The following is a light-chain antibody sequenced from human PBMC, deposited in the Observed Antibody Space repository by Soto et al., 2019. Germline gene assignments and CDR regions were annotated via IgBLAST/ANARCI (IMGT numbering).Light chain of an antibody. V-gene: IGKV1-27*01. CDR1: QGISNF. CDR3: QKYNSAPWT. CDR2: AAS. J-gene: IGKJ1*01. Sequence: DIQMTQSPSSLSASVGDRVIITCRASQGISNFLAWYQQKPGKVPNVLIYAASTLQSGVPFRFSGSGSGTDFTLTISSLQPDDVATYYCQKYNSAPWTFGQGTKVEIK.